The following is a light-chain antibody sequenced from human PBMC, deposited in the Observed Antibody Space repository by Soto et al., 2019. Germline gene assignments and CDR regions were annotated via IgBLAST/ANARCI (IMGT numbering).Light chain of an antibody. CDR3: QQYKTYSWS. CDR2: RAS. Sequence: DIQMTQSPATLSASVGDRVSITCRASQSISAYLAWYQQKPGKAPKALIDRASTLESGVPSRFSGSGSETEFTLTISSLQPDDFATYYCQQYKTYSWSFGQGTRVEIK. CDR1: QSISAY. J-gene: IGKJ1*01. V-gene: IGKV1-5*03.